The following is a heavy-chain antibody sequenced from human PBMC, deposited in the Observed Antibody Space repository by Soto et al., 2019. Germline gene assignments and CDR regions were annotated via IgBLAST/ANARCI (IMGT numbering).Heavy chain of an antibody. V-gene: IGHV3-33*01. CDR2: IWYDGSNK. Sequence: GGSLRLSCAASGFTFSSYGMHWVRQAPGKGLEWVAVIWYDGSNKYYADSVKGRFTISRDNSKNTLYLQMNSLRVEDTAVYYCARVKYMDIWRSYRLGYYYMDVWGKGTTVTVSS. CDR3: ARVKYMDIWRSYRLGYYYMDV. CDR1: GFTFSSYG. J-gene: IGHJ6*03. D-gene: IGHD3-16*02.